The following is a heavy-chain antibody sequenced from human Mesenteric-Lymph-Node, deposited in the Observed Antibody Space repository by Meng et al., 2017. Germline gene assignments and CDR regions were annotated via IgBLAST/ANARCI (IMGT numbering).Heavy chain of an antibody. CDR2: INAYNGDT. CDR3: ARVEVGITSGDY. Sequence: QGQLVQSGAEVKKPGASVKVSCKASGYTLTSYAMHWVRQAPGQRLEWMGWINAYNGDTNYAQTLQGRVTMTTDTSTSTAYMELRSLRSDDTAVYYCARVEVGITSGDYWGQGTLVTVSS. V-gene: IGHV1-3*01. D-gene: IGHD1-26*01. J-gene: IGHJ4*02. CDR1: GYTLTSYA.